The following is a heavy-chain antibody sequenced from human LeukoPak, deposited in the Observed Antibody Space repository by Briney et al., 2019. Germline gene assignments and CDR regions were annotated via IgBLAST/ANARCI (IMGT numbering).Heavy chain of an antibody. CDR1: GFSFSSYG. CDR2: ISPDGSNK. D-gene: IGHD5-24*01. Sequence: GGSLRLSCAVSGFSFSSYGMQWVRQAAGKGLEGVALISPDGSNKYYGDSVKGRFTISRDNSKNALSLQVNSLRAEDTAVYYCAERRDVYNTIDYWGQGTLVTVSS. J-gene: IGHJ4*02. CDR3: AERRDVYNTIDY. V-gene: IGHV3-30*18.